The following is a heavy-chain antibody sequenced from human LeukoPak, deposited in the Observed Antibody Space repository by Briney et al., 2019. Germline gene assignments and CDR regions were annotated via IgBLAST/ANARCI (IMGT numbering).Heavy chain of an antibody. CDR3: ARYVYDSSGYSSQY. V-gene: IGHV3-21*01. Sequence: GGSLRLSCVASGFTFSSYAMSWVRRAPRKGLEWVSSISSRSNDIYYLDSVKGRFTISRDNARNSLFLQMNSLRGEDTAVYYCARYVYDSSGYSSQYWGQGTLVTVSS. D-gene: IGHD3-22*01. CDR2: ISSRSNDI. CDR1: GFTFSSYA. J-gene: IGHJ4*02.